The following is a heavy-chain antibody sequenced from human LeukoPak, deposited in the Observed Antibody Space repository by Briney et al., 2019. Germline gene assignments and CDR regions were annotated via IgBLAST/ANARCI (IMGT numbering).Heavy chain of an antibody. D-gene: IGHD5-24*01. CDR2: ISASGSGSNI. J-gene: IGHJ4*02. CDR3: VRVRRDGSNFDF. CDR1: ELTFSSYE. V-gene: IGHV3-48*03. Sequence: PGGSLRLSCVGSELTFSSYEMNWVRQAPGKGLEWLSYISASGSGSNILYADSVKGRFTISRDNAKNSLYLQMNSLRAEDTGVYYCVRVRRDGSNFDFWGQGTLVTVSS.